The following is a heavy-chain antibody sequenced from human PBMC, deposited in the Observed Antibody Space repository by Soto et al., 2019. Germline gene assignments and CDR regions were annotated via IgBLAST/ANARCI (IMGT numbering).Heavy chain of an antibody. V-gene: IGHV4-59*01. J-gene: IGHJ4*02. Sequence: SETLSLTCTVSGGSISSYYWSWIRQPPGKGLEWIGYIYYSGSTNYNPSLKSRVTISVDTSKNQFSLKLSSVTAADTAVYYCARWNDYGDLFDYWGQGTLVTVSS. CDR1: GGSISSYY. D-gene: IGHD4-17*01. CDR3: ARWNDYGDLFDY. CDR2: IYYSGST.